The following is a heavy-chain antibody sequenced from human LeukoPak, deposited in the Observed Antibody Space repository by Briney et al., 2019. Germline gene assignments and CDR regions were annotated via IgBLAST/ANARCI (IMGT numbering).Heavy chain of an antibody. Sequence: PGGSLRLSCAASGFTLSSYSMNWVRQAPGKGLEWVSSISSSSSYIYYADSVKGRFTISRDNAKNSLYLQMNSLRAEDTAVYYCARVSSPRRTNYFDYWGQGTLVTVSS. V-gene: IGHV3-21*01. J-gene: IGHJ4*02. CDR2: ISSSSSYI. D-gene: IGHD6-13*01. CDR1: GFTLSSYS. CDR3: ARVSSPRRTNYFDY.